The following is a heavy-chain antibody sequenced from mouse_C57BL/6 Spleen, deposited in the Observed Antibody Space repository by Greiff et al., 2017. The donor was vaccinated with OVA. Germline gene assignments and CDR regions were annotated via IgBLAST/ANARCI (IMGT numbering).Heavy chain of an antibody. CDR2: ISNGGGSN. D-gene: IGHD2-2*01. CDR1: GFTFSDYY. Sequence: EVQLVESGGGLVQPGGSLKLSCAASGFTFSDYYMYWVRQTPEKRLEWVAYISNGGGSNYYPDTVKGRFTISRDNAKNTLYLQMSRWKSEDTARYYCARHLVTTGFDYWGQGTTLTVSS. J-gene: IGHJ2*01. CDR3: ARHLVTTGFDY. V-gene: IGHV5-12*01.